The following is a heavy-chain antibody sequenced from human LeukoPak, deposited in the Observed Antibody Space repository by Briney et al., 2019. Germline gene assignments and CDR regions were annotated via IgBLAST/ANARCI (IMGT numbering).Heavy chain of an antibody. Sequence: SETLALTCTVSGGSISSYFWSWIRQPPGKGLEWSGYVYYSGSTNYNPSIKSRVTISADTSKKQSSLKLSSATAADPAVYYCARLLDPSTTRLDAFDIWGQGTMVTVSS. D-gene: IGHD1-1*01. CDR2: VYYSGST. CDR1: GGSISSYF. CDR3: ARLLDPSTTRLDAFDI. J-gene: IGHJ3*02. V-gene: IGHV4-59*01.